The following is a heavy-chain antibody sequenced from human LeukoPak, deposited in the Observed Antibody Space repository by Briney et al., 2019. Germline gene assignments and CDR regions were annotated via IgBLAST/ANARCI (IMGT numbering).Heavy chain of an antibody. CDR3: AKDFRGNGYFFDY. J-gene: IGHJ4*02. D-gene: IGHD4-23*01. Sequence: GGSLRLSCAASGLTFSSYAVSWVRQAPGKGLEWVSAISGSGDTSFYADSVKGRFTISRDNSKNTLYLQMNSLSAEDTAVYYFAKDFRGNGYFFDYWGQGTLVTVSS. CDR1: GLTFSSYA. V-gene: IGHV3-23*01. CDR2: ISGSGDTS.